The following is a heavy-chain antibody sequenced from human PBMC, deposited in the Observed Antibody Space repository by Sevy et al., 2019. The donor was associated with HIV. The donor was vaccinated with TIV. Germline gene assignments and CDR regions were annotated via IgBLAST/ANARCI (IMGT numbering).Heavy chain of an antibody. Sequence: GGSLRLSCAASGFTFSANWMNWVRQAPGKGLEWVANIKGDGSDKYYLDSVEGRFTISRDNAKNLLYPQMNSLRVEDTAVYYCAHETFGRFESWGQGTLVTVSS. V-gene: IGHV3-7*01. D-gene: IGHD3-16*01. J-gene: IGHJ4*02. CDR2: IKGDGSDK. CDR1: GFTFSANW. CDR3: AHETFGRFES.